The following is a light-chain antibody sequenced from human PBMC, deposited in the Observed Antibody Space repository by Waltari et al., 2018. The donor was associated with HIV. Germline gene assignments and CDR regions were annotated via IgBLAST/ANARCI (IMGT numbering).Light chain of an antibody. CDR2: RDN. Sequence: QSVLTQPPSASGTPGQRVPISCSGSRANVGNTVSWYQQLPGTAPKVLIYRDNQRPSGVPDRFSGSRSGTSASLDVSGLRSEDEANYFCAAWDDILSGWVFGGGTKLTVL. CDR1: RANVGNT. CDR3: AAWDDILSGWV. J-gene: IGLJ3*02. V-gene: IGLV1-47*01.